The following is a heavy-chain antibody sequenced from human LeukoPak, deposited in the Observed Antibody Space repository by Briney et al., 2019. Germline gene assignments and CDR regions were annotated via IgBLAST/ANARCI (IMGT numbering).Heavy chain of an antibody. V-gene: IGHV4-59*01. Sequence: SETLSLTCTVSGGSISSYYWSWIRQPPGKGLEWIGYISYSGSTNYNPSLKSRVIISVDTSKNQFSLKLNSVTAADTAVYYCARDGSFDGDDSGWYTFHFWGQGTKVTVSS. D-gene: IGHD6-19*01. CDR3: ARDGSFDGDDSGWYTFHF. CDR1: GGSISSYY. J-gene: IGHJ3*01. CDR2: ISYSGST.